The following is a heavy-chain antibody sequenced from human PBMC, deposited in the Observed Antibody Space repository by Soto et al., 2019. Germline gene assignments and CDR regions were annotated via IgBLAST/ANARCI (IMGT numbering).Heavy chain of an antibody. CDR1: GFTFSSYA. CDR2: ISGSGGST. J-gene: IGHJ4*02. V-gene: IGHV3-23*01. Sequence: EVQLLESGGGLVQPGGSLRLSCAASGFTFSSYAMSWVRQAPGKGLEWVSAISGSGGSTYYADSVKGRFTISRDNSKNTLYLQMSSLRAEDTAVYYCAKVVRITTLGYVDYWGQGTLVTVSS. D-gene: IGHD3-10*01. CDR3: AKVVRITTLGYVDY.